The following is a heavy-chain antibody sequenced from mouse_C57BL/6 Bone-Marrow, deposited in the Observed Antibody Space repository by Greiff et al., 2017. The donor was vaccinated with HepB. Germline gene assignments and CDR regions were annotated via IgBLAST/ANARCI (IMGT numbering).Heavy chain of an antibody. J-gene: IGHJ1*03. CDR3: ARNFHGSYWYFDV. D-gene: IGHD1-1*01. CDR1: GFSLTSYG. Sequence: VKLVESGPGLVQPSQSLSITCTVSGFSLTSYGIHWVRQSPGKGLEWLGVIWSGGSTDYNAAFISRLSISKDNSKSQVFFKMNSLQADDTAIYYCARNFHGSYWYFDVWGTGTTVTVSS. V-gene: IGHV2-2*01. CDR2: IWSGGST.